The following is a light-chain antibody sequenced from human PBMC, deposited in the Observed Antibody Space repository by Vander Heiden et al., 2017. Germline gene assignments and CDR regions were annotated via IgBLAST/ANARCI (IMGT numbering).Light chain of an antibody. J-gene: IGLJ3*02. CDR2: ANN. V-gene: IGLV1-44*01. Sequence: QSVLIQPPSASVNPRLSVPISCSGSRSNIEPNSVSWYQQLPGTAPKLLIYANNQRPSGVPARFSGSKSGTSASLAIRGLQSADEADYYCAVWDDSLNGWVFGGGTKLTVL. CDR3: AVWDDSLNGWV. CDR1: RSNIEPNS.